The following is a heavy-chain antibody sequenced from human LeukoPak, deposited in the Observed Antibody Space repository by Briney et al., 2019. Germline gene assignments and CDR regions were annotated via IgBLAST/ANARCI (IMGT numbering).Heavy chain of an antibody. CDR2: MDSSGSSV. CDR1: RYTFSSYS. CDR3: ARDSRPMDV. Sequence: GGSLRLSCAASRYTFSSYSMNWIRQAPGKGLEWVSYMDSSGSSVHYADSVKGRFTISRDNAKNSLYLQMNSLRAEDTAVYYCARDSRPMDVWGKGTTVTVSS. V-gene: IGHV3-48*01. D-gene: IGHD1-1*01. J-gene: IGHJ6*04.